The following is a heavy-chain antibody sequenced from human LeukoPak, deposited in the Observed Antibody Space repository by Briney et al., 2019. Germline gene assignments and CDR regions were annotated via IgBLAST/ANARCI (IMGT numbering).Heavy chain of an antibody. CDR2: IRDDGSTR. CDR1: GFTFSRYG. Sequence: GGSLRLSCAASGFTFSRYGLHWVRQAPGKGLEWVAFIRDDGSTRYYADSVKGRFTVSRDNSKNTLYLQMDSLRSEDTAVYYCARDVLRSSGWYKDGGYFDYWGQGTLVTVSS. CDR3: ARDVLRSSGWYKDGGYFDY. J-gene: IGHJ4*02. D-gene: IGHD6-19*01. V-gene: IGHV3-30*02.